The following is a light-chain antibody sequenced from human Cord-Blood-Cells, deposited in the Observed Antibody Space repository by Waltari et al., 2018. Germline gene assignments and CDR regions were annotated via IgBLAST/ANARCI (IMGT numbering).Light chain of an antibody. CDR2: GNS. Sequence: QSVLTQPPSVSGAPGQRVTISCTGSSSNIGAGYDVHWYQQLPGTAPKLLIYGNSNRPSGGPARFSGSKSGTSASLAITGLQAEDEADYYCQSYDSSLSGYYVFGTGTKVTVL. CDR1: SSNIGAGYD. J-gene: IGLJ1*01. V-gene: IGLV1-40*01. CDR3: QSYDSSLSGYYV.